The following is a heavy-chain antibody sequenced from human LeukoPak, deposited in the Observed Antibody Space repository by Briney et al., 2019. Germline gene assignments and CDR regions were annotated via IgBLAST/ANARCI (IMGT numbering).Heavy chain of an antibody. CDR3: ARDQGVVVHGKYHYYSMDV. CDR2: IAYDGSNK. D-gene: IGHD3-22*01. V-gene: IGHV3-30*03. Sequence: GGSLRLSCAASGFTFSSYGIHWVRQAPGKGLEWVAAIAYDGSNKYYADSVKGRFTISRDNSKKTLYLQMNSLRAEDTAVYYCARDQGVVVHGKYHYYSMDVWGQGTTVTVSS. J-gene: IGHJ6*02. CDR1: GFTFSSYG.